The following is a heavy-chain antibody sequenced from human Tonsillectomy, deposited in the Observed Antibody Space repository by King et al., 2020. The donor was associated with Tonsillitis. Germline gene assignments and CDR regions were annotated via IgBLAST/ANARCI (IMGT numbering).Heavy chain of an antibody. D-gene: IGHD2/OR15-2a*01. CDR3: ARRNSRTGYYYYMDV. J-gene: IGHJ6*03. V-gene: IGHV3-33*08. CDR1: GFSLSRFG. Sequence: VQLVESGRGVVQPGRSLRLACAASGFSLSRFGMHWVRQAPGKGLEWVAVIWSDGTAKYDTDSVKGRFTISRDTSKNTLFLQLNSLRAEDTAVYYCARRNSRTGYYYYMDVWGKGTPVTVSS. CDR2: IWSDGTAK.